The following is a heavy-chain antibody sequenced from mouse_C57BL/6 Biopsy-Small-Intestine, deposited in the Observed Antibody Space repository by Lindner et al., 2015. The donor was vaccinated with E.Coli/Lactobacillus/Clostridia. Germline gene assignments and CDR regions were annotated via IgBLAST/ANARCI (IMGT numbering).Heavy chain of an antibody. Sequence: VQLQESGPELVKPGASVKLSCKASGYTFTSYDINWVKQRPGQGLEWIGWIYPRDGSTKYNEKFKGKATLTVDTSSSTAYMDLHSLTSEDSAVYFCARRYGTGWSWFAYWGQGTLVTVSA. D-gene: IGHD1-1*01. J-gene: IGHJ3*01. CDR3: ARRYGTGWSWFAY. V-gene: IGHV1-85*01. CDR2: IYPRDGST. CDR1: GYTFTSYD.